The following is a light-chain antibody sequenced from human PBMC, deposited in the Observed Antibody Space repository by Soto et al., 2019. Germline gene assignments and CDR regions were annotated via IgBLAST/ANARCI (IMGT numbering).Light chain of an antibody. CDR2: GAS. CDR3: QQYGSSSPTT. J-gene: IGKJ5*01. Sequence: EIVLTQSPGTLSLSPGEGATLSCRASQSVTSNYLAWYQQRPGQAPRLLIYGASSRATGIPDRFSGGGSGTDFTLTLSRLEPEDFAVYYCQQYGSSSPTTFGQGTRLEIE. V-gene: IGKV3-20*01. CDR1: QSVTSNY.